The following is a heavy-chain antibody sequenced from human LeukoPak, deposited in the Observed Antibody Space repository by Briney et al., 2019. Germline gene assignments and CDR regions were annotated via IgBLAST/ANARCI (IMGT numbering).Heavy chain of an antibody. Sequence: ALVKVSCKASGYTFTGCYMHWVRQAPGQGLEWMGWINPNSGGTNYAQEFQGRVTMTRDTSISTAYMELSRLRSDDTAVYYCARSLRNYYYGMDVWGQGTTVTVSS. CDR1: GYTFTGCY. CDR3: ARSLRNYYYGMDV. J-gene: IGHJ6*02. V-gene: IGHV1-2*02. D-gene: IGHD4-17*01. CDR2: INPNSGGT.